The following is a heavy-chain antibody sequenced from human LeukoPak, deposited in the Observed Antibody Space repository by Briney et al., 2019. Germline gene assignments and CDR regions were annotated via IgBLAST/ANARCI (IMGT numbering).Heavy chain of an antibody. CDR3: ARGMGQLLYFDY. Sequence: SETLSLTCAVYGGSFSGYYWSWIRQPPGKGLEWIGEINHSGSTNYNPSLKSRVTISVDTSKNQFSLKLSSVTAADTAVYYCARGMGQLLYFDYWGQGTLVTVSS. CDR2: INHSGST. CDR1: GGSFSGYY. J-gene: IGHJ4*02. V-gene: IGHV4-34*01. D-gene: IGHD2-2*01.